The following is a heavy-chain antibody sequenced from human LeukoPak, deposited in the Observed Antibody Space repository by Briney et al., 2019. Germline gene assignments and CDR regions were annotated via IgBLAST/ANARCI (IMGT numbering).Heavy chain of an antibody. J-gene: IGHJ6*03. Sequence: ASVKVSCKASGYTFTGYYMHWVRQAPGQGLEWMGRINPHSGGTNCAQKFQGRVTMTRDTSINTAYMELSSLRFDDTAVYYCARGATAGRFSLRPTGAYYMDVWGKGTTVTVSS. D-gene: IGHD6-13*01. CDR2: INPHSGGT. CDR1: GYTFTGYY. V-gene: IGHV1-2*02. CDR3: ARGATAGRFSLRPTGAYYMDV.